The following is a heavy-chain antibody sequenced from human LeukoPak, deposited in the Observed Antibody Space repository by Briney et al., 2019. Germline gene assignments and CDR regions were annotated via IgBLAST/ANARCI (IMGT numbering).Heavy chain of an antibody. J-gene: IGHJ6*03. V-gene: IGHV4-34*01. CDR2: INHSGST. D-gene: IGHD6-13*01. CDR3: ARDFRSSRGHYYLDV. CDR1: GGSFSGYY. Sequence: SETLSLTCAVYGGSFSGYYWSWIRQPPGKGLEWIGEINHSGSTNYNPSLKSRVTISVDTSKNQFSLKLSSVTAADTAVYYCARDFRSSRGHYYLDVWGKGTTVTVSS.